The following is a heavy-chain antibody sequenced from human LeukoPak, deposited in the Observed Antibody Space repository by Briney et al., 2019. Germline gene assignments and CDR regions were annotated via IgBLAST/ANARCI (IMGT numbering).Heavy chain of an antibody. V-gene: IGHV1-2*02. D-gene: IGHD3-10*01. J-gene: IGHJ6*03. Sequence: ASVKVSCKASGYTFTGYYMHWVRQAAGQGLEWMGWINPNSGGTNYAQKFQGRVTMTRDTSISTAYMELSRLRSDDTAVYYCATQGSHFGGRYYYYYMDVWGKGTTVTVSS. CDR3: ATQGSHFGGRYYYYYMDV. CDR1: GYTFTGYY. CDR2: INPNSGGT.